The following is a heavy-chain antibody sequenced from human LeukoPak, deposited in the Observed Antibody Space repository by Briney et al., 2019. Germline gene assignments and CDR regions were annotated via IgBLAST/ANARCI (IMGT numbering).Heavy chain of an antibody. J-gene: IGHJ6*03. D-gene: IGHD5/OR15-5a*01. V-gene: IGHV3-30*02. CDR1: GFTFSSYG. CDR3: AKDLSDYYYYMDV. CDR2: IRYDGSNK. Sequence: PGGSLRLSCAASGFTFSSYGMHWVRQAPGKGLEGVAFIRYDGSNKYYADSVKGRFTISRDNSKNTLYLQMNSLRAEDTAVYYCAKDLSDYYYYMDVWGKGTTVTVSS.